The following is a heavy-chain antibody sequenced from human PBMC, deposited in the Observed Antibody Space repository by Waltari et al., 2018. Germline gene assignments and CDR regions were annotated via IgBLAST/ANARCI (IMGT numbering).Heavy chain of an antibody. V-gene: IGHV4-39*01. CDR2: VYYSGNT. CDR3: ARQSDLGVRYFDCLPPHFDS. J-gene: IGHJ4*02. CDR1: GDSIRGNSYY. Sequence: QLQLQESGPVLVKPSETLSLTCNVSGDSIRGNSYYWGWIRQPPGKGLEWMGTVYYSGNTVYYPALKSRVTISVDTSRNQFSLKLDSVTAADTAVYYCARQSDLGVRYFDCLPPHFDSWGQGSLVTVSS. D-gene: IGHD3-9*01.